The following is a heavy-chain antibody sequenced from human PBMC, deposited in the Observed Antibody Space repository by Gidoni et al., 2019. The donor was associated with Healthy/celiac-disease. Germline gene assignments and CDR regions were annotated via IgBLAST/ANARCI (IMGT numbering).Heavy chain of an antibody. J-gene: IGHJ6*02. CDR2: INHSGST. CDR3: ARGPGIVVVPAAIGGIYYYYGMDV. D-gene: IGHD2-2*01. V-gene: IGHV4-34*01. Sequence: QVQLQQWGAGLLKPSETLSLTCAVYGGSFSGYYWSWIRQPPGEGLEWIGEINHSGSTNYNPSRKSRVTISVDTSKNQFSLKLSSVTAADTAVYYCARGPGIVVVPAAIGGIYYYYGMDVWGQGTTVTVSS. CDR1: GGSFSGYY.